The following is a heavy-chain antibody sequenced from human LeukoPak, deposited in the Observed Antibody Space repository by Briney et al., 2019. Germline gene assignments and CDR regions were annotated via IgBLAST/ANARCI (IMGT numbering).Heavy chain of an antibody. Sequence: GASVKVSCKASGYTFTGYYMHWVRQAPGQGLEWMGWINTNTGNPTYAQGFTGRFVFSLDTSVSTAYLQISSLKAEDTAVYYCAGSGYYSPFDYWGQGTLVTVSS. CDR1: GYTFTGYY. CDR3: AGSGYYSPFDY. CDR2: INTNTGNP. J-gene: IGHJ4*02. D-gene: IGHD3-22*01. V-gene: IGHV7-4-1*02.